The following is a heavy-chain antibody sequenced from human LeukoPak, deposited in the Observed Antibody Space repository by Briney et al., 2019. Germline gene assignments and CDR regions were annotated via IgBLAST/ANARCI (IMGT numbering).Heavy chain of an antibody. J-gene: IGHJ5*02. D-gene: IGHD2-15*01. V-gene: IGHV3-23*01. CDR3: AKKGQGYCSGGSCYSWFDP. CDR2: ISGSGGST. Sequence: GGSLRLSCAASGFTFSSYAMSWVRQAPGKGLEWVSAISGSGGSTYYADSVKGRFTISRDNSKNTLYLQMNSLRAEDTAVYYCAKKGQGYCSGGSCYSWFDPWGQGTLVTVSS. CDR1: GFTFSSYA.